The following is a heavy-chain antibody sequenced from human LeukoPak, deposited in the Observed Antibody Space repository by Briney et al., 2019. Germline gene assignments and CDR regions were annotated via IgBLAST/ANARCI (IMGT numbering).Heavy chain of an antibody. Sequence: PGGSLRLSCVGSGFTFSRYWLNWVRQAPGKGLEWVANMNQDGSEIYYLDSVKGRFTISKDNAKNSLYLQMNSLRAEDTAVYYCARAGGSTVPHSDYWGQGTLVTVSS. CDR3: ARAGGSTVPHSDY. J-gene: IGHJ4*02. CDR1: GFTFSRYW. D-gene: IGHD4-17*01. CDR2: MNQDGSEI. V-gene: IGHV3-7*01.